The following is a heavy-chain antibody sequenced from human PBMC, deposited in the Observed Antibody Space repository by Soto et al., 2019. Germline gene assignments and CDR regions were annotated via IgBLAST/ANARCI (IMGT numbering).Heavy chain of an antibody. D-gene: IGHD2-21*02. CDR3: ARDQEVVVVTTLSDYYYGMDV. V-gene: IGHV1-69*13. CDR2: IIPIFGTA. CDR1: GGTCSNYA. J-gene: IGHJ6*02. Sequence: SVKVSFKASGGTCSNYAIRWVLPSPLQWLGWMGGIIPIFGTANYAQKFQGRVTITADESTSTAYMELSSLRSEDTAVYYCARDQEVVVVTTLSDYYYGMDVWGQGTTVTVSS.